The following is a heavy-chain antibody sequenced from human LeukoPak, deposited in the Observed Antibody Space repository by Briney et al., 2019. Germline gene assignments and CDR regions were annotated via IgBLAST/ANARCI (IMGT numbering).Heavy chain of an antibody. D-gene: IGHD5-12*01. J-gene: IGHJ3*02. CDR1: GASTSHFY. CDR2: MHNSGSS. V-gene: IGHV4-59*01. CDR3: ARSAEWLRNAFDI. Sequence: SETLSLSCTVSGASTSHFYWNWIRQPPGKGLEWIGYMHNSGSSKHSPSLKSRVTISIATSKNQFSLQLTSVTAADTAIYYCARSAEWLRNAFDIWGQGTMVSVSS.